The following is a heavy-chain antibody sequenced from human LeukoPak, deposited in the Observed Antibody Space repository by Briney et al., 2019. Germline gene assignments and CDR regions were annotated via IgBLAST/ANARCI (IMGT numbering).Heavy chain of an antibody. D-gene: IGHD6-19*01. J-gene: IGHJ6*03. CDR3: ARSSGWYYYYYMDV. V-gene: IGHV4-30-2*01. Sequence: SQTLSLTCAVSGGSISSGGYSWSWIRQPPGKGLEWIGYIYHSGSTYYNPSLKSRVTISVDTSKNQFSLKLSSVTAADTAVYYCARSSGWYYYYYMDVWGKGTTVTVSS. CDR2: IYHSGST. CDR1: GGSISSGGYS.